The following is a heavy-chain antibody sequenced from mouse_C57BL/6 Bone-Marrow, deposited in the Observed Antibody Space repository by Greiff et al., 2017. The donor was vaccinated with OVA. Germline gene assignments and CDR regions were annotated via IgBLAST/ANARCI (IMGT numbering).Heavy chain of an antibody. CDR2: IYPGSGST. V-gene: IGHV1-55*01. CDR1: GYTFTSYW. Sequence: QVQLQQPGAELVKPGASVKMSCKASGYTFTSYWITWVKQRPGQGLEWIGDIYPGSGSTYYNEKFKGKATLTADKSSSTAYMELRSLTSEDSAVYFCASGELYYFDYWGQGTTLTVSS. CDR3: ASGELYYFDY. D-gene: IGHD3-3*01. J-gene: IGHJ2*01.